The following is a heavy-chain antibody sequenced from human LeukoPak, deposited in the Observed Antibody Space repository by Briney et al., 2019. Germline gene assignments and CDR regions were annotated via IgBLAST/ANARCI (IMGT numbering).Heavy chain of an antibody. V-gene: IGHV3-30*18. Sequence: GSLRLSCAASGFTISSYGMHWVRQAPGKGLEWVAVISYDGSNKYYADSVKGRFTISRDNSKNTLYLQMNSLRAEDTAVYYCAKDGASSGYDLDYYYGMDVWGQGTTVTVSS. J-gene: IGHJ6*02. CDR1: GFTISSYG. CDR2: ISYDGSNK. CDR3: AKDGASSGYDLDYYYGMDV. D-gene: IGHD5-12*01.